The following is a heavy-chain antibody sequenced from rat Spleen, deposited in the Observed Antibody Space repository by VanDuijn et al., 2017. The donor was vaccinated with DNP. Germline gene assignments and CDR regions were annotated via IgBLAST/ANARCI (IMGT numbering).Heavy chain of an antibody. D-gene: IGHD1-11*01. CDR3: ARHDYGNWFAY. CDR2: IIYDGTTT. Sequence: EVQLVESGGGLVQPGNSLKLSCADSGFTFSDYAMAWVRQSPKKALEWVASIIYDGTTTYYRDSVKGRFTISRDNAISSLYLQMDSLGSEDTATYYCARHDYGNWFAYWGQGTLVTVSS. CDR1: GFTFSDYA. V-gene: IGHV5-17*01. J-gene: IGHJ3*01.